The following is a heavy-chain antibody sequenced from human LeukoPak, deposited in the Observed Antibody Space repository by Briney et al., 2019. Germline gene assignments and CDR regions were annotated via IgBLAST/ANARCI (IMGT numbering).Heavy chain of an antibody. CDR3: AGGYCSSTSCLNAFDI. CDR1: GFTFSSCA. Sequence: GGSLRLSCAASGFTFSSCAMSWVRQAPGKGLEWVSAISGSGGSTYYADSVKGRFTISRDNSKNTLYLQMNSLRAEDTAVYYCAGGYCSSTSCLNAFDIWGQGTMVTVSS. J-gene: IGHJ3*02. V-gene: IGHV3-23*01. CDR2: ISGSGGST. D-gene: IGHD2-2*01.